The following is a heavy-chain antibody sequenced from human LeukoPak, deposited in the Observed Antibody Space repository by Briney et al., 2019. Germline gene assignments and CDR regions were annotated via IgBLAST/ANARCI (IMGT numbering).Heavy chain of an antibody. Sequence: SETLSLTCAVYGGSFSAYYWSWIRQPPGKGLEWIGSIYHSGSTYYNPSLKSRVTISVDTSKNQFSLKLSSVTAADTAVYYCARLSDIVVSFDPWGQGTLVTVSS. CDR2: IYHSGST. V-gene: IGHV4-34*01. D-gene: IGHD2-2*01. J-gene: IGHJ5*02. CDR3: ARLSDIVVSFDP. CDR1: GGSFSAYY.